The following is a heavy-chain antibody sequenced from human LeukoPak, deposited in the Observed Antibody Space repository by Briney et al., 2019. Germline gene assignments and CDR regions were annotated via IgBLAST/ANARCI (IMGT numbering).Heavy chain of an antibody. D-gene: IGHD1/OR15-1a*01. CDR1: GYTFTTYY. CDR3: ANGPNNNQPHPYFDF. V-gene: IGHV1-2*02. CDR2: INPNSGGT. Sequence: ASVKVSCKTSGYTFTTYYIHSLRRAPGQGLEWMGWINPNSGGTNFAQKFQGRVTMTRDTSISTAYMEVSSLRSDDTAVYYCANGPNNNQPHPYFDFWGQGTLVTVSS. J-gene: IGHJ4*02.